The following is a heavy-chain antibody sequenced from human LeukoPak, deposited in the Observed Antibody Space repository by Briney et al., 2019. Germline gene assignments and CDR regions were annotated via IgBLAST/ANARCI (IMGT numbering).Heavy chain of an antibody. V-gene: IGHV4-59*01. CDR2: IVYTGTT. D-gene: IGHD1-14*01. CDR1: GGSINRYY. Sequence: SETLSLTCSVSGGSINRYYWNWIRQPPGKGLEWIGYIVYTGTTHYNPSLRSRVSMSIDTSTNHFSLSLTSVTAADTAVYYCARVDLEPTKRWFDPWGQGALVTVSS. CDR3: ARVDLEPTKRWFDP. J-gene: IGHJ5*02.